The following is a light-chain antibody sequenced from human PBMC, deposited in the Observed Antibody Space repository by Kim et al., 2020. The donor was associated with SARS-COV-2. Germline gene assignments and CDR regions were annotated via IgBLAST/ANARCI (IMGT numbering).Light chain of an antibody. J-gene: IGLJ3*02. CDR2: RNN. Sequence: HTDTLACTGNSNNVRSQGAAWLQQHQGHPPKLLSYRNNNRPSGISERLSASRSGNTASLTITGLQPEDEADYYCSAWDSSLSAWVFGGGTQLTVL. CDR3: SAWDSSLSAWV. V-gene: IGLV10-54*01. CDR1: SNNVRSQG.